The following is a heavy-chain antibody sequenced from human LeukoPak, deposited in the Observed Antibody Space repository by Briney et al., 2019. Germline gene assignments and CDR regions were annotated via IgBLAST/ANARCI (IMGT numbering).Heavy chain of an antibody. CDR1: GYTFTSYG. CDR2: ISAYNGNT. CDR3: ARDPRYCSSTSCYMFSSPNDAFDI. V-gene: IGHV1-18*01. J-gene: IGHJ3*02. Sequence: GASVKVSCKASGYTFTSYGISWVRQAPGQGLEWMGWISAYNGNTNYAQKLQGRVTMTTDTSTSTAYMELRSLRSDDTAVYYCARDPRYCSSTSCYMFSSPNDAFDIWGQGTMVTVSS. D-gene: IGHD2-2*02.